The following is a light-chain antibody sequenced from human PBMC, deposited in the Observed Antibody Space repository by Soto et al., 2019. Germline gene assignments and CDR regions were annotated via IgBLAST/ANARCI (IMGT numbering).Light chain of an antibody. CDR2: GTY. J-gene: IGKJ1*01. CDR1: QDINSW. Sequence: DIQMIQSPSSVSAYVGDRVTITCRASQDINSWVAWCQQKPGKAPKVLIYGTYTLQTGVPSRFSGSGSGTEFTLTIDDLQPDDVATYYCQQGKSFPSFGQGTKVEIK. CDR3: QQGKSFPS. V-gene: IGKV1-12*02.